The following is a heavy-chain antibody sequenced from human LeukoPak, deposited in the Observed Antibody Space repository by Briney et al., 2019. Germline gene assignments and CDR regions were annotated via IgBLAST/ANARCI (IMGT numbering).Heavy chain of an antibody. CDR3: ARLYSVSSPLDY. CDR2: ISSSSSYI. CDR1: GFTFSSYS. D-gene: IGHD1-26*01. Sequence: GGSLRLSCAASGFTFSSYSMNWVRQAPGKGLEWVSSISSSSSYIYYADSVKGRFTISKDNSKNTLYLQMNSLRAEDTAVYYCARLYSVSSPLDYWGQGTLVTVSS. V-gene: IGHV3-21*04. J-gene: IGHJ4*02.